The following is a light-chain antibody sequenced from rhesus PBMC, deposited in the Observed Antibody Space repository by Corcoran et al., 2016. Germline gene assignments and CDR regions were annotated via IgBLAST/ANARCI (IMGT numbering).Light chain of an antibody. V-gene: IGKV1-94*01. Sequence: DIQMTQSPSSLSASVGDRVTVTCRASQGINKELSWYQQKPGKAPTLLIYAASSWQTGVSSRFSGSGSGTDYTLPLSSLHPDDVSTYYFLQDYTTPYSFGQGTKVEIK. CDR1: QGINKE. CDR2: AAS. CDR3: LQDYTTPYS. J-gene: IGKJ2*01.